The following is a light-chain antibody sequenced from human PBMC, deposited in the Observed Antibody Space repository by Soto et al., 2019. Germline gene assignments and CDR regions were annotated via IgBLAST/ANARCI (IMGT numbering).Light chain of an antibody. CDR3: QQFNNWPVT. CDR1: QSISSW. CDR2: DAS. V-gene: IGKV1-5*01. Sequence: DIQMTQSPSTLSVSVGDRVTITCRASQSISSWLAWYQQKPGKAPKILIYDASSLESGVPSRFSGTASGTDFTLTINSLQPEDFATYYCQQFNNWPVTFGPGTKGDIK. J-gene: IGKJ3*01.